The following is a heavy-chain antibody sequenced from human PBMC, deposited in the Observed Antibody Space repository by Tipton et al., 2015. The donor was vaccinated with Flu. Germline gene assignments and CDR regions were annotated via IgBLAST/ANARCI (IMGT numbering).Heavy chain of an antibody. D-gene: IGHD3-16*01. CDR2: IYYSESI. J-gene: IGHJ3*02. CDR3: AREWGDAFDI. Sequence: TLSLTCTVSGGSISSHYWSWIRQPPGKGLEWIGYIYYSESISYNPSLKSRVTISVDTSKNQFSLKLSSVTAADTAVYYCAREWGDAFDIWGQGTMVTVSS. V-gene: IGHV4-59*11. CDR1: GGSISSHY.